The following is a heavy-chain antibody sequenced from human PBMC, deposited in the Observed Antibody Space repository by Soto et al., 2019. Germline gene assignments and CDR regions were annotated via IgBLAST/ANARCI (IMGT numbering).Heavy chain of an antibody. CDR1: GAALNSGNYY. CDR3: ASLRIATNNYKWLDP. Sequence: SETLSLTCSVSGAALNSGNYYWSWIRQVPGKGLEWIGHIYVTGAVDYNPSLRDRITISQGTSERQFSLNLRLVTAADTAVYYCASLRIATNNYKWLDPWGQGTLVAVYS. J-gene: IGHJ5*02. V-gene: IGHV4-31*03. CDR2: IYVTGAV. D-gene: IGHD2-21*01.